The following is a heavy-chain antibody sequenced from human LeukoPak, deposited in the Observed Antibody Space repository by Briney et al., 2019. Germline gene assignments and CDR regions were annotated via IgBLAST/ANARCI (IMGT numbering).Heavy chain of an antibody. CDR2: IHPNNGDT. Sequence: ASVKVSCKASGYTFSGTGWYLYWLRQAPGQGLECMGWIHPNNGDTAYAQKFEGRVAMTRDTSISTAYMELRRLRPDDTAVYFCARDGPTQMVDLDYWGQGTLVTVSS. D-gene: IGHD3-10*01. J-gene: IGHJ4*02. CDR1: GYTFSGTGWY. V-gene: IGHV1-2*02. CDR3: ARDGPTQMVDLDY.